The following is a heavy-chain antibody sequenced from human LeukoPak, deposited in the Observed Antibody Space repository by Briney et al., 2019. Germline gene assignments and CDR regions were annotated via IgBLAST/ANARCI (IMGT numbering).Heavy chain of an antibody. CDR2: IYYSGST. Sequence: PSGTLSLTCTVSGGSISSGDYYWSWIRQPPGKGLEWIGYIYYSGSTYYNPSLKSRVTISVDTSKNQFSLKLSSVTAADTAVYYCVRSVLGRCSGDSCSRFRDVWGKGTTVTVSS. J-gene: IGHJ6*04. D-gene: IGHD2-15*01. CDR3: VRSVLGRCSGDSCSRFRDV. CDR1: GGSISSGDYY. V-gene: IGHV4-30-4*01.